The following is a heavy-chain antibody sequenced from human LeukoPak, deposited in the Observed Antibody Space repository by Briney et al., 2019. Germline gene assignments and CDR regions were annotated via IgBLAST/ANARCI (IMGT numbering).Heavy chain of an antibody. V-gene: IGHV4-38-2*02. D-gene: IGHD4-23*01. CDR1: GYSISSGYY. Sequence: PSETLSLTCTVSGYSISSGYYWGWIRQPPGKGLEWIGEISHSGYTNLNPSLKSRLTISLDTSKNHFSLRLTSLTAADTAVYYCARHGFYGGSARRKFDPWGQGTLVTVSS. CDR2: ISHSGYT. J-gene: IGHJ5*02. CDR3: ARHGFYGGSARRKFDP.